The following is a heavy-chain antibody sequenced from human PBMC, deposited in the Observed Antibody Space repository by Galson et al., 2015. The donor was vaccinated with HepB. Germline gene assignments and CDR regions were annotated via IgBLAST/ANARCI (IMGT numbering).Heavy chain of an antibody. Sequence: SLRLSCAASGFSFSSYGMHWVRQAPGRGLEWVAVISYAGSNKYYTDSVKGRFTISRDNSKNTLYLQMNSLRAEDTAVYYCAKDDGSGSYSQNYYYYGMDVWGQGTTVTVSS. V-gene: IGHV3-30*18. CDR1: GFSFSSYG. J-gene: IGHJ6*02. CDR3: AKDDGSGSYSQNYYYYGMDV. CDR2: ISYAGSNK. D-gene: IGHD3-10*01.